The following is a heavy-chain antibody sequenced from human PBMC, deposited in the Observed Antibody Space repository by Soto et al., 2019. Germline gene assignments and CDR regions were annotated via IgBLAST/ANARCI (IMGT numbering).Heavy chain of an antibody. J-gene: IGHJ4*02. D-gene: IGHD5-18*01. V-gene: IGHV4-34*01. CDR3: ARLGYSYGYIGY. Sequence: SETLSLTCAVYGGSFSGYYWSWIRQPPGKGLEWIGEINHSGSTNYNPSLKSRVTISVDTSKNQFSLKLSSVTAADTAVYYCARLGYSYGYIGYWGQGTMVTVYS. CDR2: INHSGST. CDR1: GGSFSGYY.